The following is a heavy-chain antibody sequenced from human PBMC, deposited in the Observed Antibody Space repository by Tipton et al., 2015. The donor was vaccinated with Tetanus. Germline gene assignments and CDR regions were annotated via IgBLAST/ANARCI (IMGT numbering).Heavy chain of an antibody. V-gene: IGHV4-59*12. J-gene: IGHJ6*02. Sequence: TLSLTCAVSGASISSIYSWSWIRQPPGKGLEWIGYVYYSGSTNYNPSLKSRVTISVDTSKNQFSLNLSSVTAADTAVYYCARSGYYSRAYYHYRMDVWGQGTTVSVSS. D-gene: IGHD3-9*01. CDR1: GASISSIYS. CDR2: VYYSGST. CDR3: ARSGYYSRAYYHYRMDV.